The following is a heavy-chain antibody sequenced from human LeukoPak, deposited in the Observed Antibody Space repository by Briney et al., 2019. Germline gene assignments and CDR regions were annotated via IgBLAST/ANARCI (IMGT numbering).Heavy chain of an antibody. D-gene: IGHD2-2*01. CDR2: IRYDGSNK. J-gene: IGHJ3*02. CDR1: GFTFSSYG. Sequence: GGSLRLSCAASGFTFSSYGMHWVRQAPGKGLEWVAFIRYDGSNKYYVDSVKGRFTISRDNAKNSLYLQMNSLRAEDTAVYYCASAGDCSSASCYQIWGQGTMVTVPS. V-gene: IGHV3-30*02. CDR3: ASAGDCSSASCYQI.